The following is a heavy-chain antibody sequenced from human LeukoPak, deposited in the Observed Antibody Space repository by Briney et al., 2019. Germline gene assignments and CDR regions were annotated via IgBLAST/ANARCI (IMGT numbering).Heavy chain of an antibody. CDR2: IYISGST. CDR3: ARASLRTYTYGFTHDAFDI. D-gene: IGHD5-18*01. J-gene: IGHJ3*02. CDR1: GGSISSGSYY. Sequence: SETLSLTCTVSGGSISSGSYYWSWIRQPAGKGLEWIGRIYISGSTNYNPSLKSRVTISVDTSKNQFSLKLSSVTAADTALYYCARASLRTYTYGFTHDAFDIWGQGTMVTVSS. V-gene: IGHV4-61*02.